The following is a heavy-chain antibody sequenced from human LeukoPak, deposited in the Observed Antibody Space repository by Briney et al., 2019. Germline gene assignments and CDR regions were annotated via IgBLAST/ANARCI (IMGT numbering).Heavy chain of an antibody. D-gene: IGHD3-16*01. CDR3: ARVSIGAWYFDL. CDR2: IYSGGIT. J-gene: IGHJ2*01. CDR1: GFTVSSNF. Sequence: GGSLRLSCAASGFTVSSNFVTWVRQAPGKGLEWVSIIYSGGITYYADSVTGRFTISRDNAKNTQYLQMNRLGAEDTAVYYCARVSIGAWYFDLWGRGTLVTVSS. V-gene: IGHV3-53*01.